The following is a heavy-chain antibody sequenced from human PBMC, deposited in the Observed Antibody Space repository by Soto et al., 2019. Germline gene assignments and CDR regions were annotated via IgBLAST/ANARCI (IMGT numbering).Heavy chain of an antibody. CDR2: IIPIFGTA. CDR1: GGTFSSYA. J-gene: IGHJ6*02. Sequence: QVQLVQSGAEVKKPGSSVKVSCKASGGTFSSYAISWVRQAPGQGLEWMGGIIPIFGTANYVQKFQGRVTITADESTSTAYMELSSLRSEDTAVYYCARGTDYYGSGSRYYYGMDVWGQGTTVTVSS. V-gene: IGHV1-69*01. CDR3: ARGTDYYGSGSRYYYGMDV. D-gene: IGHD3-10*01.